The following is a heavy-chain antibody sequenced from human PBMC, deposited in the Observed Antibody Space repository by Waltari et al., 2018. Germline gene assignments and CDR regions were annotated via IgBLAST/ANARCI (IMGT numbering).Heavy chain of an antibody. J-gene: IGHJ4*02. V-gene: IGHV3-33*03. CDR2: IWFDGSKQ. CDR1: GIRFSNFG. Sequence: QVQLVESGGGVVQPGRSLRLSCTASGIRFSNFGMQWVRQAPGKGLEWVALIWFDGSKQSYAYSVKGRFTISRDNSKNTLYLQMNSLRADDTAVYYCTRLYGDYYFDYWGQGTLVTVSS. CDR3: TRLYGDYYFDY. D-gene: IGHD4-17*01.